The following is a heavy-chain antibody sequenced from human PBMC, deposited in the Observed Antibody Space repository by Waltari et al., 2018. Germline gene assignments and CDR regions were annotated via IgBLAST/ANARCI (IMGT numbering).Heavy chain of an antibody. CDR1: GFTFSTYA. CDR2: MSYDGSNG. Sequence: QVQLVESGGGVVQPGRSLRLSCPASGFTFSTYAIPWVRQAPGKGLEWVAVMSYDGSNGYYADSVKGRFTISRDNSKNTLYLQMNSLRADDTAVYYCAREGFCTDGVCYSHYYYGMDVWGQGTTVTVSS. CDR3: AREGFCTDGVCYSHYYYGMDV. J-gene: IGHJ6*02. V-gene: IGHV3-30-3*01. D-gene: IGHD2-8*01.